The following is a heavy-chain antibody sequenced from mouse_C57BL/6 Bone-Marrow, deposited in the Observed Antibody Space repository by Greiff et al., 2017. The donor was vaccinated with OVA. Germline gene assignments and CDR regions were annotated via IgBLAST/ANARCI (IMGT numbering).Heavy chain of an antibody. CDR2: IDPSDSYT. Sequence: QVQLQQPGAELVKPGASVKLSCKASGYTFTSYWMQWVKQRPGQGLEWIGEIDPSDSYTNSNQKFKGTATLTVDNSSSTAYMQRISRTSKDSAVYYCARRGFFYYYGSSWGQGTTLTVSA. J-gene: IGHJ2*01. D-gene: IGHD1-1*01. V-gene: IGHV1-50*01. CDR1: GYTFTSYW. CDR3: ARRGFFYYYGSS.